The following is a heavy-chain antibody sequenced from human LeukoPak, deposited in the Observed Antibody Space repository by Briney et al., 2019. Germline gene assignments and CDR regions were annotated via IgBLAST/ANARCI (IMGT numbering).Heavy chain of an antibody. Sequence: PGGSLRLSCAASGFSFSNYAMSWVRQAPRKGLEWVSAISESGGITKYADSVKGRFTISRDNSKNTLYMQMNSLRAEDTAVYYCASRRQQTYHLDYWGQGTLVTVSS. CDR2: ISESGGIT. CDR1: GFSFSNYA. V-gene: IGHV3-23*01. CDR3: ASRRQQTYHLDY. J-gene: IGHJ4*02. D-gene: IGHD6-13*01.